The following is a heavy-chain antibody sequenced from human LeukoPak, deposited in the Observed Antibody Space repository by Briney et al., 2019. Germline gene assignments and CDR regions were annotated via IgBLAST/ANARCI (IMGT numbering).Heavy chain of an antibody. CDR2: TYSGGNT. D-gene: IGHD6-19*01. CDR1: GFTVSTNY. CDR3: ARDGSSGWYPH. Sequence: GGSLRLSCAASGFTVSTNYMSWVRQAPGKGLEWVSITYSGGNTYYADSVKGRFIISRDSSKNTLSLQMNSLRVEDTAVYYCARDGSSGWYPHWGQGTLVTVSS. J-gene: IGHJ4*02. V-gene: IGHV3-53*01.